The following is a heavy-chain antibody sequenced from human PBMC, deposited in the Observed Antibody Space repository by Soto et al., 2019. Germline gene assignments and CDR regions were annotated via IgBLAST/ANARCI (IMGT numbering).Heavy chain of an antibody. Sequence: GGSLRLSCAASGFTFDDYTMHWVRQAPGKGLEWVSLISWDGGSTYYADSVKGRFTISRDNSKNSLYLQMNSLRTEDTALYYCAQDMYVPAMKDYYYYYGMEVWGQGTTLTVSS. CDR1: GFTFDDYT. CDR2: ISWDGGST. CDR3: AQDMYVPAMKDYYYYYGMEV. D-gene: IGHD2-2*01. J-gene: IGHJ6*02. V-gene: IGHV3-43*01.